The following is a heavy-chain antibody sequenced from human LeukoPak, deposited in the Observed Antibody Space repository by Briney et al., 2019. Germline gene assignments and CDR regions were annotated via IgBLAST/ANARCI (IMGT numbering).Heavy chain of an antibody. D-gene: IGHD7-27*01. CDR3: ARGWGLARWFDP. J-gene: IGHJ5*02. Sequence: PSETLSLTCAVYGGSFSCYYWSWIRQPPGKGLEWIGEINHSGSTNYNPSLKSRVTISVDTSKNQFSLKLSSVTAADTAVYYCARGWGLARWFDPWGQGTLVTVSS. CDR1: GGSFSCYY. V-gene: IGHV4-34*01. CDR2: INHSGST.